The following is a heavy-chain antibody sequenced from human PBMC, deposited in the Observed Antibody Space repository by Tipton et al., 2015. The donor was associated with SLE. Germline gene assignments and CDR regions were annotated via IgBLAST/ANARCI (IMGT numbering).Heavy chain of an antibody. CDR3: ARDFDYYDSSGYEGY. J-gene: IGHJ4*02. V-gene: IGHV3-74*01. D-gene: IGHD3-22*01. CDR1: GFTFSSYW. Sequence: SLRPSCAASGFTFSSYWMHWVRQAPGKGLVWVSRINSDGSSTSYADSVKGRFTISRDNAKNTLYLQMNSLRAEDTAVYYCARDFDYYDSSGYEGYWGQGTLVTVSS. CDR2: INSDGSST.